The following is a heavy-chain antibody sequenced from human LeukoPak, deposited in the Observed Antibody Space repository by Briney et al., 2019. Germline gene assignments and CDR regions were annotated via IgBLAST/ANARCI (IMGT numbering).Heavy chain of an antibody. Sequence: ASVKVSCKASGYTFTGYYMHWVRQAPGQGLEWMGWINPNSGGTNYAQKFQGRVTMTRDTSISTAYMELSRLRSDDTAVYYCARDRDYDFWSGYPYWYFDLWGRGTLVTVSS. D-gene: IGHD3-3*01. CDR1: GYTFTGYY. CDR3: ARDRDYDFWSGYPYWYFDL. CDR2: INPNSGGT. V-gene: IGHV1-2*02. J-gene: IGHJ2*01.